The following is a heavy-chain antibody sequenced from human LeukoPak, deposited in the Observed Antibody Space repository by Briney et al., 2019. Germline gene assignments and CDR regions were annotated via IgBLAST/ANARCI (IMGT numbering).Heavy chain of an antibody. CDR2: VYYSGGS. CDR3: ARHLYGDYGTLDF. J-gene: IGHJ4*02. CDR1: GDSIRSNRNY. Sequence: SETLSLTCSVSGDSIRSNRNYWGWIREPPAKGLEWVGSVYYSGGSYYNPSLKSRVTISIDTSKNQFSLKLSSVTAADTAVYYCARHLYGDYGTLDFWGQGTLVTVSS. V-gene: IGHV4-39*01. D-gene: IGHD4-17*01.